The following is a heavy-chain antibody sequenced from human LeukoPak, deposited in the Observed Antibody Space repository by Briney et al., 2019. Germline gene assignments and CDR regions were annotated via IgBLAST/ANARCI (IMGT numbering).Heavy chain of an antibody. J-gene: IGHJ6*03. CDR3: ARSRYCSSTSCYAQIWDYYYMDV. V-gene: IGHV1-69*06. Sequence: SVKVSCKASGYTFTSYGISWVRQAPGQGLEWMGGIIPIFGTANYAQKFQGRVTITADKSTSTAYMELSSLRSEDTAVYYCARSRYCSSTSCYAQIWDYYYMDVWGKGTTVTVSS. CDR1: GYTFTSYG. D-gene: IGHD2-2*01. CDR2: IIPIFGTA.